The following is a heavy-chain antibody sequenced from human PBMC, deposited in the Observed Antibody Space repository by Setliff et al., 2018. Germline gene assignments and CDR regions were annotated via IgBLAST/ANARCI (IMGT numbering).Heavy chain of an antibody. D-gene: IGHD1-20*01. Sequence: SETLSLTCAVYGGSFSGYYWSWIRQPPGKGLEWIGEINHSGSTNYNPSLKSRVTISIDTSKNQFSLNLRYVTAADTGLYYCARGRNIKLRLLDSWGQGKLVTVSS. CDR1: GGSFSGYY. J-gene: IGHJ4*02. V-gene: IGHV4-34*01. CDR3: ARGRNIKLRLLDS. CDR2: INHSGST.